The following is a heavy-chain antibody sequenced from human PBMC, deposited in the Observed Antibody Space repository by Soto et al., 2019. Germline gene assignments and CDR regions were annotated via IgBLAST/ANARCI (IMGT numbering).Heavy chain of an antibody. CDR1: GYTFTSYN. CDR2: MNPNSGNT. CDR3: ARWPDGYYYYGMDV. V-gene: IGHV1-8*01. Sequence: QVQLVQSGDEVKKPGASVKVSCKASGYTFTSYNINWVRQATGQGLEWMGWMNPNSGNTGYAQKFQGRVTMTRNSSISTAYMELSSLRSEYTAVYYCARWPDGYYYYGMDVWVQGTTVTVSS. J-gene: IGHJ6*02.